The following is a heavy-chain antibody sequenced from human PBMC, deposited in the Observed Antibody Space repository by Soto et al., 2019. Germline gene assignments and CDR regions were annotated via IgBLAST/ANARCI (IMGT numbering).Heavy chain of an antibody. V-gene: IGHV4-39*01. CDR1: GGSISSSSYY. CDR3: ARLFERPLLAFDY. J-gene: IGHJ4*02. CDR2: IYYSGST. Sequence: SETLSLTCTVSGGSISSSSYYWGWIRQPPGKGLEWIGSIYYSGSTYYNPSLKSRVTISVDTSKNQFSLKLSSVTAADTAVYYCARLFERPLLAFDYWGQGTLVTVSS. D-gene: IGHD3-9*01.